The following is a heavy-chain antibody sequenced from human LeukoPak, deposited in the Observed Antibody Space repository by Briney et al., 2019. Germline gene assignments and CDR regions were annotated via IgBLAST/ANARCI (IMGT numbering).Heavy chain of an antibody. D-gene: IGHD1-26*01. J-gene: IGHJ4*02. V-gene: IGHV1-8*01. Sequence: ASVKVSCKTSGYTFSSYDINWVRQATGQGLEWMGWMNPNSGNTGYAQNFQGRVTMTRNPSISTAYMELSSLRSEDTAVYYCARGPLDGEGATIFDFWGQGTLATVSS. CDR2: MNPNSGNT. CDR1: GYTFSSYD. CDR3: ARGPLDGEGATIFDF.